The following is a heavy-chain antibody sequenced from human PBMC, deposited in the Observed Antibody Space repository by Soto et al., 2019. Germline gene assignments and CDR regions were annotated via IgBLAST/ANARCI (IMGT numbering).Heavy chain of an antibody. CDR1: GFFFSSYT. CDR2: FSATSENT. J-gene: IGHJ4*02. V-gene: IGHV3-23*01. Sequence: EVQLLESGGGLVQPGGSLRLSCVGSGFFFSSYTMTWVRQAPGKGLEWVSSFSATSENTYYADSVRGRFTISRDNSKNTPFLQMNSLTAEDTAMYYCAKAREQQWVRLPFDYWGQGILVIVSS. D-gene: IGHD6-19*01. CDR3: AKAREQQWVRLPFDY.